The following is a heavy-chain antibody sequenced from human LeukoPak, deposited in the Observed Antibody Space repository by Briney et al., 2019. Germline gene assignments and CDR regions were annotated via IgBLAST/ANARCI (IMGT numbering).Heavy chain of an antibody. CDR1: GGTFSSYA. D-gene: IGHD3-9*01. J-gene: IGHJ5*02. CDR2: IIPILGIA. Sequence: GASVKVSCKASGGTFSSYAISWVRQAPGQGLEWIGRIIPILGIANYAQKFQGRVTITADKSTSTAYMELSSLRSEDTAVYYCARDRPTYYDILTGYYWFDPWGQGTLVTVSS. CDR3: ARDRPTYYDILTGYYWFDP. V-gene: IGHV1-69*04.